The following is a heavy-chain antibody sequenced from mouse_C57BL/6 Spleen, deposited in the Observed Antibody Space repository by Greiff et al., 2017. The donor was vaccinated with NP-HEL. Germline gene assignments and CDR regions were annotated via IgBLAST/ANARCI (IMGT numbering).Heavy chain of an antibody. D-gene: IGHD2-3*01. CDR1: GYTFTDYE. CDR3: TRSGAPDDGLPWFAY. Sequence: QVQLKQSGAELVRPGASVTLSCKASGYTFTDYEMHWVKQTPVHGLEWIGAIDPETGGTAYNQKFKGKAILTADKSSSTAYMELRSLTSEDSAVYYCTRSGAPDDGLPWFAYWGQGTLVTVSA. V-gene: IGHV1-15*01. CDR2: IDPETGGT. J-gene: IGHJ3*01.